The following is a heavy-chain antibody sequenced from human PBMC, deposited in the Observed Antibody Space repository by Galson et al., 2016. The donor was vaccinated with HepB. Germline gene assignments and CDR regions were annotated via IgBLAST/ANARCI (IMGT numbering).Heavy chain of an antibody. CDR3: AKRHYYGSGSFDY. CDR2: VSYSGGST. J-gene: IGHJ4*02. D-gene: IGHD3-10*01. V-gene: IGHV3-23*01. CDR1: GFTFSNYG. Sequence: SLRLSCAASGFTFSNYGVSWVRQVPGKGLEWVSTVSYSGGSTYYADSVKGRFTISRDNSKNTLFLQMNSLRVEDTAIYYCAKRHYYGSGSFDYWGQGTLVTVSS.